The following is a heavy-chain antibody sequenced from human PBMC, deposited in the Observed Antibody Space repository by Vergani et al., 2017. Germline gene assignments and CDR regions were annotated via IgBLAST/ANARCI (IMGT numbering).Heavy chain of an antibody. CDR3: TIRHIVGATVRDY. D-gene: IGHD1-26*01. CDR2: IKQDGSEK. Sequence: EVQLVESGGGLVKPGGSLRLSCAASGFTFSSYSMNWVRQAPGKGLEWVANIKQDGSEKYYVDSVKGRFTISRDNAKNSLYLQMNSLRAEDTAVYYCTIRHIVGATVRDYWGQGTLVTVSS. CDR1: GFTFSSYS. J-gene: IGHJ4*02. V-gene: IGHV3-7*03.